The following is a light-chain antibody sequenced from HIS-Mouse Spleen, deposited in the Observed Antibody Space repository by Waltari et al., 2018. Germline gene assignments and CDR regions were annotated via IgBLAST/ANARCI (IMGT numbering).Light chain of an antibody. CDR2: EDS. V-gene: IGLV3-10*01. Sequence: SYELTQPPSVSVSPGQTARITCSGDALPKKYAYWYQQKSGQAPVLVIYEDSKRPSGIRGRCSGSRSGTMATLTISGAQVEDEADYYCYSTDSSGNHRVFGGGTKLTVL. J-gene: IGLJ2*01. CDR1: ALPKKY. CDR3: YSTDSSGNHRV.